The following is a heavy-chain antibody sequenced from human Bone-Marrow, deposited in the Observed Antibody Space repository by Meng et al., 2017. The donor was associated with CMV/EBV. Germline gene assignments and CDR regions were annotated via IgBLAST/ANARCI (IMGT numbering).Heavy chain of an antibody. Sequence: SVKVSCKASGYTFTSYGISWVRQAPGQGLEWMGRIIPILGIANYAQKFQGRVTITADKSTSTAYMELSSLRSEDTAVYYCAEGSSSSGRYYYYGMDVWGQGTTVTVSS. D-gene: IGHD6-6*01. J-gene: IGHJ6*02. V-gene: IGHV1-69*04. CDR3: AEGSSSSGRYYYYGMDV. CDR2: IIPILGIA. CDR1: GYTFTSYG.